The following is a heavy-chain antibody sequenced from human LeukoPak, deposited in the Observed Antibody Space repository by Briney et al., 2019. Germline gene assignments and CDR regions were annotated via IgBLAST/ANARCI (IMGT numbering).Heavy chain of an antibody. V-gene: IGHV3-33*01. J-gene: IGHJ4*02. CDR3: ARGLYYGSGSPIDY. CDR1: GFTFNNYG. D-gene: IGHD3-10*01. Sequence: HPGRSLRLSCAASGFTFNNYGVHWVRQASGKGLEWVAVIWFDGSYTYYADSVKGRFTISRDNSKNTLYLQMNSLRAEDTAVYYCARGLYYGSGSPIDYWGQGTLVTVSS. CDR2: IWFDGSYT.